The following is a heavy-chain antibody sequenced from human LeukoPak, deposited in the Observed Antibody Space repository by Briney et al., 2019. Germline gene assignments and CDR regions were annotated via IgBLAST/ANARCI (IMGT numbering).Heavy chain of an antibody. D-gene: IGHD3-22*01. CDR3: ARRRDYDSSPAFDY. CDR1: RNRSNCYM. V-gene: IGHV5-51*01. CDR2: IYPGDSDT. J-gene: IGHJ4*02. Sequence: FRKGFRNRSNCYMNGRVRPIPGKGVWVVGIIYPGDSDTRYSPSFQGQVTISADKSISTAYLQWSSLKASDTAMYYCARRRDYDSSPAFDYWGQGTLVTVSS.